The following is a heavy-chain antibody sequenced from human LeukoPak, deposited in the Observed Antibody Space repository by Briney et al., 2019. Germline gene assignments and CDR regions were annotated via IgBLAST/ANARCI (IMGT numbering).Heavy chain of an antibody. CDR1: GGPFSGHY. D-gene: IGHD6-25*01. Sequence: PSETLSPTRAVYGGPFSGHYCSWVRQPPGKGLEWIGEINDSGRINYNPSLTSRVTISVDTSKNQFSLKLSSVTAADTAVYHCARVPTSGWPRPDYWGQGTLVSVSS. CDR3: ARVPTSGWPRPDY. V-gene: IGHV4-34*01. J-gene: IGHJ4*02. CDR2: INDSGRI.